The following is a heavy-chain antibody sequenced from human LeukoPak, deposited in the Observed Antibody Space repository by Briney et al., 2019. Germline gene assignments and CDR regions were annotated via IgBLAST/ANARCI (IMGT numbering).Heavy chain of an antibody. J-gene: IGHJ4*02. D-gene: IGHD1-26*01. CDR2: IWYDGSNK. CDR3: AKDAGNYYQRFFDN. Sequence: PGRSLRLSCAASGFTFSTYAMHWVRQAPGKGLEWVALIWYDGSNKYYADSVKGRFTISRDISKNTLYLQMNSLRAEDTAVYYCAKDAGNYYQRFFDNWGQGTLVNVSS. CDR1: GFTFSTYA. V-gene: IGHV3-33*06.